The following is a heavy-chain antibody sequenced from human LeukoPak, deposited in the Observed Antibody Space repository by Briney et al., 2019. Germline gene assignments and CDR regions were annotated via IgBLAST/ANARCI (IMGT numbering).Heavy chain of an antibody. CDR2: IRSNGNEK. CDR3: AKDRDGSGSFKKRMDV. Sequence: GSLRLYCAASGFNFRGYAMHWVRQAPGKGLEWVALIRSNGNEKFYLDAVQGRFTISRDNSKNTLFLQMSSLRPEDTAVYYCAKDRDGSGSFKKRMDVWGQGTTVSVSS. J-gene: IGHJ6*02. D-gene: IGHD3-10*01. V-gene: IGHV3-30*02. CDR1: GFNFRGYA.